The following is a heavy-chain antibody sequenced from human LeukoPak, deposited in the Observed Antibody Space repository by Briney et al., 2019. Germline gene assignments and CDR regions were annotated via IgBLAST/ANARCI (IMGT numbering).Heavy chain of an antibody. Sequence: GGSLRLSCAASGFIFNNYGLIWVRQAPGKGLEWVSAISNDGGGTNYADFVKGRFTISRDNSKNTLFLQMNSLRAEDTALYYCAKGSSGYFVDLWGQGTLVTVPS. CDR2: ISNDGGGT. CDR3: AKGSSGYFVDL. D-gene: IGHD3-22*01. J-gene: IGHJ5*02. CDR1: GFIFNNYG. V-gene: IGHV3-23*01.